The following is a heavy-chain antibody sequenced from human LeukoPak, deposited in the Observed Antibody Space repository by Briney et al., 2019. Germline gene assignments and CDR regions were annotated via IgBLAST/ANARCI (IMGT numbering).Heavy chain of an antibody. CDR1: GDSFSGYY. D-gene: IGHD6-19*01. CDR3: ASPIIAVAGTDYYGMDV. Sequence: SETLSLTCAVYGDSFSGYYWSWIRQPPGKGLEWGGEINHSGSTNYNPSLKRRVTISVDTSKNQFSLKLSSVTAADTAVYYCASPIIAVAGTDYYGMDVWGQGTTVTVSS. J-gene: IGHJ6*02. CDR2: INHSGST. V-gene: IGHV4-34*01.